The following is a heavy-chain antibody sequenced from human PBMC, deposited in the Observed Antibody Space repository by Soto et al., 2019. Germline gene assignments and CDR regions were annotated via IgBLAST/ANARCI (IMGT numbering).Heavy chain of an antibody. CDR1: GFSLSTSGVG. CDR2: IYWDDDK. Sequence: ESGPTLVNPTQTLTLTCTFSGFSLSTSGVGVGWIRQPPGKALEWLALIYWDDDKRYSPSLKSRLTITKDTSKNQVVLTMTNMDPVDTATYYSAPSYYYYDSSGSGPLDPWGQGTLVTVSS. D-gene: IGHD3-22*01. J-gene: IGHJ5*02. CDR3: APSYYYYDSSGSGPLDP. V-gene: IGHV2-5*02.